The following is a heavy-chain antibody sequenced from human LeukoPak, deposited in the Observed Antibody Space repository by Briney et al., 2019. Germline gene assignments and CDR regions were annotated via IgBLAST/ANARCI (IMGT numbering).Heavy chain of an antibody. CDR1: GGSISSYY. CDR3: ARGSRELYYFDY. Sequence: SETLSLTCTVSGGSISSYYWSWIRQPPGKGLEWIGYIYYSGSTKYNPSLKSRVTISVDASKAQFSLKLNSVTAADTAVYYCARGSRELYYFDYWGQGTLVTVSS. CDR2: IYYSGST. D-gene: IGHD1-7*01. J-gene: IGHJ4*02. V-gene: IGHV4-59*01.